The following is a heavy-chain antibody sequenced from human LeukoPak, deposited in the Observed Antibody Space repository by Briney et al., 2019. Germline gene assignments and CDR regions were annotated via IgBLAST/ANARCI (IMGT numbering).Heavy chain of an antibody. J-gene: IGHJ4*02. CDR2: IKRDGSEK. Sequence: PGESLRLSCSASGFTFSNYWMCWVRQAPGKGVEWVASIKRDGSEKYFVDSVKGRFTISSDNAKNSVYLQMNSLRVEDTAVYYCARLRFYEFDYWGQGTLVSVSS. V-gene: IGHV3-7*01. D-gene: IGHD3-16*01. CDR3: ARLRFYEFDY. CDR1: GFTFSNYW.